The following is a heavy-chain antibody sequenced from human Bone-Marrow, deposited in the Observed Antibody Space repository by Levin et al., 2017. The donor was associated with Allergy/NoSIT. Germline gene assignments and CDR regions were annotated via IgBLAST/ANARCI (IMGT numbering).Heavy chain of an antibody. CDR3: ARDRYYDILTGNYSYGLDV. J-gene: IGHJ6*02. D-gene: IGHD3-9*01. Sequence: SETLSLTCTVSGDSVSSGNYYWSWIRQSPGTGLEWIGYVYFTITSTYNPSLEGRVAITLDKSNNQFSLRLSSVTAADTAVYYCARDRYYDILTGNYSYGLDVWGQGTTVTVSS. CDR1: GDSVSSGNYY. CDR2: VYFTITS. V-gene: IGHV4-61*01.